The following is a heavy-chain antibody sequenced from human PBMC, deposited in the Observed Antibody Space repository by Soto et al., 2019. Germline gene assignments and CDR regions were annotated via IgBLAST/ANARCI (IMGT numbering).Heavy chain of an antibody. CDR3: ARAGRWVRGVSSSLTFDAFDI. D-gene: IGHD3-10*01. CDR1: GGTFSSYA. J-gene: IGHJ3*02. V-gene: IGHV1-69*13. Sequence: GASVKVSCKASGGTFSSYAISWVRQAPGQGLEWMGGIIPIFGTANYAQKFQGRVTITADESTSTAYMELSSLRSEDTAVYYCARAGRWVRGVSSSLTFDAFDIWGQGTMVTVSS. CDR2: IIPIFGTA.